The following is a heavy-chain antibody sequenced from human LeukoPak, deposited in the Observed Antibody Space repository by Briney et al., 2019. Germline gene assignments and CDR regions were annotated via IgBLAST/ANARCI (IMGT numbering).Heavy chain of an antibody. J-gene: IGHJ6*02. CDR1: GVTFSSYS. D-gene: IGHD3-10*01. Sequence: TGGSLRLSCAASGVTFSSYSMNWVRQAPGKGLEWVSSISSSSSYIYYADSVKGRFTISRDNAKNSLYLQMNSLRAEDTAVYYCARDPFIRGDRQTYYYYGMDVWGQGTTVTVSS. CDR3: ARDPFIRGDRQTYYYYGMDV. CDR2: ISSSSSYI. V-gene: IGHV3-21*01.